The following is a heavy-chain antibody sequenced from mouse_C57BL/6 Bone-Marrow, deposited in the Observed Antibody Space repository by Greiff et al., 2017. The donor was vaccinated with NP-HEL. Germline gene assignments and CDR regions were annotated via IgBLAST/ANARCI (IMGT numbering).Heavy chain of an antibody. D-gene: IGHD1-1*01. CDR1: GYTFTSYW. V-gene: IGHV1-64*01. J-gene: IGHJ2*01. Sequence: QVQLQQPGAELVKPGASVKLSCKASGYTFTSYWMHWVKQRPGQGLEWIGMIHPTSGSTNYNEKFKSKATLTVDKSSSTAYMQLSSLTSEDSAVYYFALRVLHYYGSSPSYWGQGTTLTVSS. CDR2: IHPTSGST. CDR3: ALRVLHYYGSSPSY.